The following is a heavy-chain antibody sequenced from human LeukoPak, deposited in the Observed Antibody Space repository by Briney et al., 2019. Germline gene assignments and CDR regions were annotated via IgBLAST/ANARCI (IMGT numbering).Heavy chain of an antibody. J-gene: IGHJ6*02. CDR3: ARGTKYYDFWSGYYTGPNYYGMDV. D-gene: IGHD3-3*01. Sequence: ASVKVSCKASGYTFTGYYMHWVRLAPGQGLEWMGWINPNSGGTNYAQKFQGRVTMTRDTSISTAYMELSRLRSDDTAVYYCARGTKYYDFWSGYYTGPNYYGMDVWGQGTTVTVSS. CDR1: GYTFTGYY. V-gene: IGHV1-2*02. CDR2: INPNSGGT.